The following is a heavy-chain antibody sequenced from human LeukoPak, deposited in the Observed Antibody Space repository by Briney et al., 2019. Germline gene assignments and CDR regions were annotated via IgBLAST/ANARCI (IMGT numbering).Heavy chain of an antibody. CDR1: GFTFSSYA. CDR3: ARDRSSGWYVYDY. V-gene: IGHV3-23*01. D-gene: IGHD6-19*01. CDR2: ISGGGGSNT. J-gene: IGHJ4*02. Sequence: GGSLRLFCAASGFTFSSYAMSWVRQAPGKGLEWVSIISGGGGSNTYYADSVKGRFTISRDNSKNTLNLQMNSLRADDTAVYYCARDRSSGWYVYDYWGQGTLVTVSS.